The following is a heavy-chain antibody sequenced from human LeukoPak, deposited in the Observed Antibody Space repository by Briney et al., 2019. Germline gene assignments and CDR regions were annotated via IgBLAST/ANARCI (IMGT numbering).Heavy chain of an antibody. CDR3: ARTPDIAVTGILSVYFDH. D-gene: IGHD6-19*01. Sequence: GASVKVSCKASGGSFSSYAISWVGQAPGQGLEWMGGIIPIFGAPEYAQKFQGRVTISADESTGTAYMELSSLRSEDTALYYCARTPDIAVTGILSVYFDHWGLGTLVSVSS. CDR1: GGSFSSYA. CDR2: IIPIFGAP. V-gene: IGHV1-69*13. J-gene: IGHJ4*02.